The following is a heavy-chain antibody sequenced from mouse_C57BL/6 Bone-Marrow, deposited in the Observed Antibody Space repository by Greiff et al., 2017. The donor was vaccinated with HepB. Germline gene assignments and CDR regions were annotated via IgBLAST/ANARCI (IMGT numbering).Heavy chain of an antibody. CDR2: ISDGGSYT. CDR3: ARVDSNYPWFAY. D-gene: IGHD2-5*01. J-gene: IGHJ3*01. Sequence: DVKLQESGGGLVKPGGSLKLSCAASGFTFSSYAMSWVRQTPEKRLEWVATISDGGSYTYYPDNVKGRFTISRDNAKNNLYLQMSHLKSEDTAMYYCARVDSNYPWFAYWGQGTLVTVSA. CDR1: GFTFSSYA. V-gene: IGHV5-4*03.